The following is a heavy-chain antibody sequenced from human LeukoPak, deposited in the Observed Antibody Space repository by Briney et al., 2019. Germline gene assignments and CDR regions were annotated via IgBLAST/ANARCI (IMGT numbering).Heavy chain of an antibody. V-gene: IGHV4-59*12. Sequence: SETLSLTCTVSGGSISSYYWSWIRQPPGKGLEWIGYIYYSGSTNYNPSLKSRVTISVDTSKNQFSLKLSLVTAADTAVYYCARGLSVVYGSGSPNWFDPWGQGTLVTVSS. J-gene: IGHJ5*02. CDR2: IYYSGST. CDR3: ARGLSVVYGSGSPNWFDP. CDR1: GGSISSYY. D-gene: IGHD3-10*01.